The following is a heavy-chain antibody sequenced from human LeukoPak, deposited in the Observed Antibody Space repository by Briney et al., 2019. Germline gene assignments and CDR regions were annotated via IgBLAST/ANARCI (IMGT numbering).Heavy chain of an antibody. CDR3: ARHDCSGGSCYSLDAFDI. CDR2: IYYSGST. Sequence: SGTLSLTCTVSGGSISSYYWSWIRQPPGKGLEWIGYIYYSGSTNYNPSLKSRVTISVDTSKNQFSLKLSSVTAADTAVYYCARHDCSGGSCYSLDAFDIWGQGTMVTVSS. CDR1: GGSISSYY. D-gene: IGHD2-15*01. J-gene: IGHJ3*02. V-gene: IGHV4-59*08.